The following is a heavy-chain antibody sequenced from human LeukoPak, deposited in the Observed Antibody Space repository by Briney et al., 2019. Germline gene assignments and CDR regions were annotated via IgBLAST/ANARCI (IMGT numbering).Heavy chain of an antibody. CDR3: ASTHGPIDH. CDR1: GDSVSSKSAA. Sequence: NPSQTLSLTCSISGDSVSSKSAAWNWIRQSPSRGLEWLGRTYFRSKWYNEYAVSVKSRITVKADTSKNQFSMQLNSVTPEDTAVYYCASTHGPIDHWGQGILVTVSS. V-gene: IGHV6-1*01. J-gene: IGHJ5*02. D-gene: IGHD2-8*01. CDR2: TYFRSKWYN.